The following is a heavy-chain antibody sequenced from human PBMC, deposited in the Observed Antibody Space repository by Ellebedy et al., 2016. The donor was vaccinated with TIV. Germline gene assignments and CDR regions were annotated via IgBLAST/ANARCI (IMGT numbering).Heavy chain of an antibody. D-gene: IGHD3-16*01. CDR3: AISTVMIHFQH. CDR2: ISSDSSDL. J-gene: IGHJ1*01. V-gene: IGHV3-21*01. Sequence: GESLKISCAASGFSFSSYIMNWVRQAPGKAPAWVSSISSDSSDLSYADSGKGRFTISRDNAKTLLYLQMNGLRAEDTAVYYCAISTVMIHFQHWGQGTLVTVSS. CDR1: GFSFSSYI.